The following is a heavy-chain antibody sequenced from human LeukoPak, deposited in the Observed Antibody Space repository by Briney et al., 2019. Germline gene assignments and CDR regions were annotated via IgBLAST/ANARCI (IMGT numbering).Heavy chain of an antibody. Sequence: GGSLRLSCAASAFTFSYYGMHWVRQAPGKGLEWVAVIWANGNDEYYADSVKGRFAISRDNSKSTLYLQMNSLRAEDTAVYYCARDADTSSHYSRFDYWGQGTLVTVSS. V-gene: IGHV3-33*01. CDR3: ARDADTSSHYSRFDY. CDR1: AFTFSYYG. J-gene: IGHJ4*02. D-gene: IGHD3-22*01. CDR2: IWANGNDE.